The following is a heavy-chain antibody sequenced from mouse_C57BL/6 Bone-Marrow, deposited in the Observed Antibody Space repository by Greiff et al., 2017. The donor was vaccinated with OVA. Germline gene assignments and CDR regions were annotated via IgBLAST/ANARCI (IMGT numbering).Heavy chain of an antibody. D-gene: IGHD3-1*01. CDR1: GYTFTSYW. V-gene: IGHV1-61*01. J-gene: IGHJ4*01. CDR3: ARSGPSMDY. CDR2: IYPSDSET. Sequence: VQLQQPGAELVRPGSSVKLSCKASGYTFTSYWMDWVKQRTGQGLEWIGNIYPSDSETHYNQKFKDKATLTVDKSSSTAYMQLSRLTSEDSAVYYCARSGPSMDYWGQGTSVTVSS.